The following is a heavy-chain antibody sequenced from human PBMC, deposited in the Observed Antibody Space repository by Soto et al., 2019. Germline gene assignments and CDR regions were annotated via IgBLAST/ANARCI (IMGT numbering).Heavy chain of an antibody. D-gene: IGHD2-15*01. V-gene: IGHV1-3*01. J-gene: IGHJ4*02. CDR2: INAGNGNT. Sequence: ASVKVSCKASGYTFTSYAMHWVRQAPGQRLEWMGWINAGNGNTKYSQKFQGRVTITRDTSASTAYMELSSLRSEDTTVYYCARGPGGPDGPGDYWGQGTLVHRLL. CDR1: GYTFTSYA. CDR3: ARGPGGPDGPGDY.